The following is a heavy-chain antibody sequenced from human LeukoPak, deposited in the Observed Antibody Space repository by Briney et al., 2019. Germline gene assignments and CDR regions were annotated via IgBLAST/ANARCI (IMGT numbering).Heavy chain of an antibody. CDR2: INPNSGGT. CDR1: GYTFTGYY. D-gene: IGHD2-15*01. Sequence: ASVTVSCKASGYTFTGYYMHWVRQAPGQGLEWMGWINPNSGGTNYAQKFQGRVTMTRDTSISTAYMELSRLRSDDTAVYYCARDLEGYCSGGSCAEGYWGQGTLVTVSS. J-gene: IGHJ4*02. CDR3: ARDLEGYCSGGSCAEGY. V-gene: IGHV1-2*02.